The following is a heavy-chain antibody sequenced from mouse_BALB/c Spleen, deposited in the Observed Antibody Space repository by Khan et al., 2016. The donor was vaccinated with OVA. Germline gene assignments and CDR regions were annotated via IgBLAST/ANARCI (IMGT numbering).Heavy chain of an antibody. CDR3: ARGGYSVFAY. CDR1: GYTFTDYV. V-gene: IGHV1-77*01. J-gene: IGHJ3*01. Sequence: QVQLKESGPELVKPGASVKISCKASGYTFTDYVINWVKQRTGQGLEWIGDIFPGGGSSYYNENFKGKAKLTADKSSNTAYMQLSSLKFEESAVYFCARGGYSVFAYWGQGTLVTVSA. D-gene: IGHD1-1*01. CDR2: IFPGGGSS.